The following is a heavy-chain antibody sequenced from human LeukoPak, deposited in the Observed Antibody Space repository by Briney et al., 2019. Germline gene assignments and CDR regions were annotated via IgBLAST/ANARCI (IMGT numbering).Heavy chain of an antibody. CDR3: ARETVDCSGGSCSSDYMDV. CDR2: INWNGGST. J-gene: IGHJ6*03. D-gene: IGHD2-15*01. CDR1: GFTFSSYA. Sequence: WSGGSLRLSCAASGFTFSSYAMSWVRQAPGKGLEWVSGINWNGGSTGYADSVKGRFTISRDNAKNSLYLQMNSLRAEDTALHYCARETVDCSGGSCSSDYMDVWGKGTTVTVSS. V-gene: IGHV3-20*04.